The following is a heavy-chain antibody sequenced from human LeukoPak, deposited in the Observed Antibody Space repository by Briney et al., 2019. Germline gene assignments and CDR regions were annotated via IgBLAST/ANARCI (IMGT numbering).Heavy chain of an antibody. CDR2: ISGSGGST. Sequence: PGGSLRLSCSASGFTFSSYAMSWVRQAPGKGLEWVSAISGSGGSTYYADSVKGRFTISRDNSKNTLYLQMNSLRAEDTAVYYCAKDATTVAGTPYWFDPWGQGTLVTVSS. CDR3: AKDATTVAGTPYWFDP. CDR1: GFTFSSYA. V-gene: IGHV3-23*01. J-gene: IGHJ5*02. D-gene: IGHD6-19*01.